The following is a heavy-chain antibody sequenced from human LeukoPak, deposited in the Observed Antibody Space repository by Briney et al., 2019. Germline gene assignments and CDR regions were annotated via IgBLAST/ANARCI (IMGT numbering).Heavy chain of an antibody. V-gene: IGHV3-48*01. CDR3: ARDPEYCSSTSCYTHFDY. J-gene: IGHJ4*02. D-gene: IGHD2-2*02. CDR1: GFTFSSYS. Sequence: GGSLRLSCAASGFTFSSYSMNWVRQAQGKGREWVSYISSSSSPIYYADSVKGRFTISRDNAKNSLFLQMNSLRAEDTAVYYCARDPEYCSSTSCYTHFDYWGQGTLVTVSS. CDR2: ISSSSSPI.